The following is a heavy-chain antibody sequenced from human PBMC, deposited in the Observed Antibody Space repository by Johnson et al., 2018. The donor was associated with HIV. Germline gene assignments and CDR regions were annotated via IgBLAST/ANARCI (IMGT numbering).Heavy chain of an antibody. CDR1: GFTLSSNS. CDR2: IYSGGST. CDR3: AREGYYASRGTFDI. J-gene: IGHJ3*02. D-gene: IGHD3-10*01. Sequence: VQLVESGGGVVQPGRSLRLSCAASGFTLSSNSMNWVRQAPGNGLEWVSLIYSGGSTYYADSVKGRFTISRDNSKNTLYLQMNSLRAEDTAMYFCAREGYYASRGTFDIWGEGTMVTVSS. V-gene: IGHV3-66*01.